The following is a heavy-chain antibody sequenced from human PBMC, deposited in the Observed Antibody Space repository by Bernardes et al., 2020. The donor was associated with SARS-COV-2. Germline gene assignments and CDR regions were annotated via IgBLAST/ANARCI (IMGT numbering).Heavy chain of an antibody. V-gene: IGHV3-23*01. J-gene: IGHJ5*02. Sequence: GGSLRLSCAASGFTFSSYAMSWVRQAPGKGLEWVSAISGSGGSTYYADSVKGRFTISRDNSKNTLYLQMNSLRAEDTAVYYCAKSSRRVPAASAWFSWGQGTLVTVSS. CDR3: AKSSRRVPAASAWFS. D-gene: IGHD2-2*01. CDR2: ISGSGGST. CDR1: GFTFSSYA.